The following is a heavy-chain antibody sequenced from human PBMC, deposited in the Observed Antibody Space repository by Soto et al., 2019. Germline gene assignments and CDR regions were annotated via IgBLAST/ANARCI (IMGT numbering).Heavy chain of an antibody. CDR3: AREGPQRQGRNMDV. CDR2: INHMGSL. Sequence: QVQLQESGPGLVKPSQTLSLTCTVTAGSMTSGDQYCTCTRHRPGDGLEWFGCINHMGSLYYNPSLKSRVSMSVDMSKNQFSLNLSSVTGADTAVYYCAREGPQRQGRNMDVWGQGTTVTVSS. J-gene: IGHJ6*02. V-gene: IGHV4-31*03. CDR1: AGSMTSGDQY. D-gene: IGHD1-1*01.